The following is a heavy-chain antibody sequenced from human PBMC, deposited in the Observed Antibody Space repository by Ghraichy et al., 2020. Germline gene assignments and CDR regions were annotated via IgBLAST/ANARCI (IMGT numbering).Heavy chain of an antibody. V-gene: IGHV2-26*01. CDR1: GFSLSNARMG. Sequence: SGPTLVKPTETLTLTCTVSGFSLSNARMGVSWIRQPPGKALEWLAHIFSNDDKSYSTSLKSRLTISQDTSKSQVVLTMTNMDPVETATYYCARIHSSGWYPWDYWGQGTLVAVSS. CDR2: IFSNDDK. CDR3: ARIHSSGWYPWDY. D-gene: IGHD6-19*01. J-gene: IGHJ4*02.